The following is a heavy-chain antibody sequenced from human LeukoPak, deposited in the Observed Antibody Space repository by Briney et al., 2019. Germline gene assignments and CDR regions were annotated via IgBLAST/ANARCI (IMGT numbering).Heavy chain of an antibody. V-gene: IGHV4-59*01. CDR2: IYYSGST. Sequence: SESLSLTCTVSGCSISSYYWSWIRQPPGKGLEWIGYIYYSGSTNYYPSLKSRVTISVDTSKNQFSLKLSSVTAADTAVYYCASQGSATVTTSFGIWGQGTMVTVSS. CDR3: ASQGSATVTTSFGI. D-gene: IGHD4-17*01. J-gene: IGHJ3*02. CDR1: GCSISSYY.